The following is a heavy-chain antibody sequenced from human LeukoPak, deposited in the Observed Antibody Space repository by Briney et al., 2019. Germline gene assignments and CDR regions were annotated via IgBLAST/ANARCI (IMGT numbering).Heavy chain of an antibody. CDR3: AKGANWFDP. J-gene: IGHJ5*02. CDR2: ISYDGSNE. V-gene: IGHV3-30*18. Sequence: GRSLRLSCAASGFTFSNYGMHWVRQAPGKGLEWVAVISYDGSNEFYADSVKGRFTISRDNSKNTVYLQMNSLRAEDTAVYYCAKGANWFDPWGQGTLVTVPS. CDR1: GFTFSNYG.